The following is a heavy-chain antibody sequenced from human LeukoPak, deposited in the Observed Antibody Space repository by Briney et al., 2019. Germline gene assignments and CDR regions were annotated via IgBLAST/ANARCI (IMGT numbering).Heavy chain of an antibody. CDR1: GFRFSAFA. CDR3: VRQQFLDWLVPYFDS. J-gene: IGHJ4*02. CDR2: ISWNSGSI. D-gene: IGHD3-3*01. V-gene: IGHV3-9*01. Sequence: GGSLRLSCGGSGFRFSAFATHWVRQPPGKGLEWVSGISWNSGSIGYADSVKGRFTISRDYAQNTVVLQMNSLRAEDTAVYFCVRQQFLDWLVPYFDSWGQGTLVAVSS.